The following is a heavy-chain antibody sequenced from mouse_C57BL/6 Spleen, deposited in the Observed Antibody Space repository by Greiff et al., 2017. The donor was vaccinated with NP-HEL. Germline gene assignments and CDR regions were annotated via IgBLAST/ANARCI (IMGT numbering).Heavy chain of an antibody. CDR1: GYSITSGYY. D-gene: IGHD1-1*01. J-gene: IGHJ2*01. V-gene: IGHV3-6*01. CDR3: ARAEDYYGSRGYFDY. Sequence: EVKLVESGPGLVKPSQSLSLTCSVTGYSITSGYYWNWIRQFPGNKLEWMGYISYDGSNNYNPSLKNRISITRDTSKNQFFLKLNSVTTEDTATYYCARAEDYYGSRGYFDYWGQGTTLTVSS. CDR2: ISYDGSN.